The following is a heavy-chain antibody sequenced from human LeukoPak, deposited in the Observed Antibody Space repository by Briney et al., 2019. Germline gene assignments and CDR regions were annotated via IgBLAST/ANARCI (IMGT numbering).Heavy chain of an antibody. CDR1: GGSISHYY. CDR3: AREYGDFDY. D-gene: IGHD4-17*01. CDR2: ISSSGST. V-gene: IGHV4-4*07. Sequence: SETLSLTCIVSGGSISHYYWSWIRRPARKGLEWIGRISSSGSTNYNPSLKSRVTMSVDTSKNQFSLKLNFVTAADTAVYYCAREYGDFDYWGQGTLVTVSS. J-gene: IGHJ4*02.